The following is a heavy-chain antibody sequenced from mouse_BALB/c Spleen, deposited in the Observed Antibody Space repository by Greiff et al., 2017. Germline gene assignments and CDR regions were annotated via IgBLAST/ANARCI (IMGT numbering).Heavy chain of an antibody. CDR1: GFSLTSYD. J-gene: IGHJ2*01. Sequence: VQLQESGPGLVAPSQSLSISCTASGFSLTSYDISWIRQPPGKGLEWLGVIWTGGGTNYNSAFMSRLCISKDNSKSQDFLKMNSLQTDDTAIYYGVRDSANYFGYWGQGTTLTVSS. V-gene: IGHV2-9-2*01. CDR2: IWTGGGT. CDR3: VRDSANYFGY.